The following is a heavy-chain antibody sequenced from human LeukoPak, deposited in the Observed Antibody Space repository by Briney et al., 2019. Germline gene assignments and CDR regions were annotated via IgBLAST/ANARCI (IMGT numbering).Heavy chain of an antibody. CDR1: GVSISSSNW. Sequence: SGTLSLTCAVSGVSISSSNWWSWVRQPPGQGLEWIGEIYHSGSTNYNPSLKSRVTISVDKSKNQFSLKLSSVTAADTAVYYCARNYGSGSYYPFDYWGQGTLVTVSS. CDR3: ARNYGSGSYYPFDY. J-gene: IGHJ4*02. CDR2: IYHSGST. D-gene: IGHD3-10*01. V-gene: IGHV4-4*02.